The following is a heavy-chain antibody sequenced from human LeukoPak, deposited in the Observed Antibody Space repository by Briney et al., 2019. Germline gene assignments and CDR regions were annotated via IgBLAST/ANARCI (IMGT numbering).Heavy chain of an antibody. CDR2: IYHSGST. Sequence: SETLSLTCAVSGGSIINYYWSWIRQPPGKGLEWIGYIYHSGSTSYNPSLKSRVTISVDTSKNQFSLKLSSVTAADTAVYYCAGRTIFGVVDYYFDYWGQGTLVTVSS. V-gene: IGHV4-4*08. CDR3: AGRTIFGVVDYYFDY. D-gene: IGHD3-3*01. J-gene: IGHJ4*02. CDR1: GGSIINYY.